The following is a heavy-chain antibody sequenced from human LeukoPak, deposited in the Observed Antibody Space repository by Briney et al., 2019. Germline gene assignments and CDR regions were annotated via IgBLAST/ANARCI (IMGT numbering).Heavy chain of an antibody. CDR3: ARPGATYCYYYYMDV. CDR1: GGSISSSSYY. V-gene: IGHV4-39*07. Sequence: SETLSLTCTVSGGSISSSSYYWAWIRQPPGKGLEWIGSIYYSGSTYYNPSLKSRVTISVDTSKNQFSLKLSSVTAADTAVYYCARPGATYCYYYYMDVWGKGTTVTISS. J-gene: IGHJ6*03. D-gene: IGHD1-26*01. CDR2: IYYSGST.